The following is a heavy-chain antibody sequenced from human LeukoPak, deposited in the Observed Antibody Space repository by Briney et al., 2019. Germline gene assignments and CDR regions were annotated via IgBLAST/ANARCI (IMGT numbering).Heavy chain of an antibody. CDR3: ARVSRYCSSTSCYFGYYYYYMDV. CDR2: IIPIFGTA. D-gene: IGHD2-2*01. V-gene: IGHV1-69*05. CDR1: GGTFSSYA. J-gene: IGHJ6*03. Sequence: SVKVSCKASGGTFSSYAISWVRQAPGQGLEWMGGIIPIFGTANYAQKFQGRVTITTDESTSTAYMELSSLRSEDTAVYYCARVSRYCSSTSCYFGYYYYYMDVWGKGTTVTVSS.